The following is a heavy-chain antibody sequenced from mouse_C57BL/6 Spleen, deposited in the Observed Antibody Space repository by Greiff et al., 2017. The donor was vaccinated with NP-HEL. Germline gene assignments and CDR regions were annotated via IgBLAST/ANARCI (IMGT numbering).Heavy chain of an antibody. V-gene: IGHV1-50*01. D-gene: IGHD4-1*02. CDR1: GYTFTSYW. CDR2: IDPSDSYT. Sequence: VQLQQPGAELVKPGASVKLSCKASGYTFTSYWMQWVKQRPGQGLEWIGEIDPSDSYTNYNQKFKGKATLTVDTSSSTAYMQLSSLTSEDSAVYYCASTGTGAKDYWGQGTSVTVSS. J-gene: IGHJ4*01. CDR3: ASTGTGAKDY.